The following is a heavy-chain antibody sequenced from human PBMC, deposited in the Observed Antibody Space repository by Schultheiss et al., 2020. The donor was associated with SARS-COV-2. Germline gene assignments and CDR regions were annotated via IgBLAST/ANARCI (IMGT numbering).Heavy chain of an antibody. Sequence: ASVKVSCKASGYTFTSYGISWVRQAPGQGLEWMGWISAYNGNTNYAQKLQGRVTMTRDTSISTAYMELSRLRSDDTAVYYCARDLLALGLYYDFWSGYQSYYGMDVWGQGTTVTVSS. V-gene: IGHV1-18*01. J-gene: IGHJ6*02. CDR3: ARDLLALGLYYDFWSGYQSYYGMDV. CDR2: ISAYNGNT. D-gene: IGHD3-3*01. CDR1: GYTFTSYG.